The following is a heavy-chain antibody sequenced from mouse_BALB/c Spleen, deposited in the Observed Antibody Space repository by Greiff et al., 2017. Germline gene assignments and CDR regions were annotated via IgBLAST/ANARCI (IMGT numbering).Heavy chain of an antibody. V-gene: IGHV5-9-3*01. CDR2: ISSGGSYT. CDR1: GFTFSSYA. J-gene: IGHJ4*01. D-gene: IGHD1-1*01. CDR3: ASSYYGSRSLYYYAMDY. Sequence: EVQLVESGGGLVKPGGSLKLSCAASGFTFSSYAMSWVRQTPEKRLEWVATISSGGSYTYYPDSVKGRFTISRDNAKNTLYLQMSSLRSEDTAMYYCASSYYGSRSLYYYAMDYWGQGTSVTVSS.